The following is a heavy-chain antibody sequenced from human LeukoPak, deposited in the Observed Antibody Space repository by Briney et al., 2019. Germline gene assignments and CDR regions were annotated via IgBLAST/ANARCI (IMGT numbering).Heavy chain of an antibody. CDR1: GFTFSSYG. V-gene: IGHV3-30*03. CDR3: ARAQWPDY. D-gene: IGHD6-19*01. CDR2: ISYDGSNK. Sequence: HPGGSLRLSCAAPGFTFSSYGMHWVRQAPGKGLEWVAVISYDGSNKYYADSVKGRFTISRDNSKNTLYLQMNSLRAEDTAVYYCARAQWPDYWGQGTLVTVSS. J-gene: IGHJ4*02.